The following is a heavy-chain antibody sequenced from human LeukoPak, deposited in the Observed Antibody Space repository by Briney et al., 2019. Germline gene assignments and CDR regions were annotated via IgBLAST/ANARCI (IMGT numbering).Heavy chain of an antibody. J-gene: IGHJ4*02. Sequence: SETLSLTCSVSGASINNYYWNWIRQPAGKGLEWIGRIYPTGSTSYNPSLKSRVSMSFDTPKRQFSLRLDSVTAADTAVYYCARGAVAARLHYLGYWGQGILVTVSS. V-gene: IGHV4-4*07. CDR2: IYPTGST. D-gene: IGHD6-19*01. CDR3: ARGAVAARLHYLGY. CDR1: GASINNYY.